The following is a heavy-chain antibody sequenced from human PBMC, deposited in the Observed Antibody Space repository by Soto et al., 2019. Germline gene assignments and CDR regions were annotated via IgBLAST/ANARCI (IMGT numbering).Heavy chain of an antibody. V-gene: IGHV4-30-2*01. CDR3: ARGYCSGGSCYLDY. CDR1: GGSISSGGYS. Sequence: QLQLQESGSGLVKPSQTLSLTCAVSGGSISSGGYSWSWIRQPPGKGLEWIGYIYHSGSTYYNPSLKSRVTIAVDRSKNQFSLKLSSVTAADTAVYYCARGYCSGGSCYLDYWGQGTLVTVSS. J-gene: IGHJ4*02. D-gene: IGHD2-15*01. CDR2: IYHSGST.